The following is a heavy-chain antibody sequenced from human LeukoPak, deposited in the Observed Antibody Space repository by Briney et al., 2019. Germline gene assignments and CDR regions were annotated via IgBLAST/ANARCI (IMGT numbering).Heavy chain of an antibody. CDR1: GFTFSSYA. V-gene: IGHV3-30-3*01. Sequence: PGGSLRLSCAASGFTFSSYAMHCVRQAPPKGLEWVAVISYDGSNKYYADSVKGRFTISRDNTKNTLYLQMNSVRAEDTAVYYCARDDGWYFAYWGQGTLVTVSS. J-gene: IGHJ4*02. CDR3: ARDDGWYFAY. D-gene: IGHD5-24*01. CDR2: ISYDGSNK.